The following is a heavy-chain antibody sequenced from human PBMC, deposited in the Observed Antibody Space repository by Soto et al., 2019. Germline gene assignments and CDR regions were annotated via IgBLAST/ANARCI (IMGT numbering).Heavy chain of an antibody. V-gene: IGHV3-30-3*01. D-gene: IGHD5-18*01. CDR3: ARERDTAMTPRPMDV. Sequence: PGGSLRLSCAASGFTFSSYAMHWVRQAPGKGLEWVAVISYDGSNKYYADSVKGRFTISRDNSKNTLYLQMNSLRAEDTAVYYCARERDTAMTPRPMDVWGQGTTVTVSS. CDR1: GFTFSSYA. CDR2: ISYDGSNK. J-gene: IGHJ6*02.